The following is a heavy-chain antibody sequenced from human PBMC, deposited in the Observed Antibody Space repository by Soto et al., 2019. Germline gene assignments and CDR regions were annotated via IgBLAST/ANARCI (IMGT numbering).Heavy chain of an antibody. Sequence: ASVKVSCKASGYTFTSYGISWVRQAPGQGLEWMGWISAYNGNTNYAQKLQGRVTMTTDTSTSTAYMELRSLRSDDTAVYYCAIIYGDKYYYYMDVWGKGTTVTVSS. D-gene: IGHD4-17*01. CDR1: GYTFTSYG. CDR2: ISAYNGNT. J-gene: IGHJ6*03. V-gene: IGHV1-18*01. CDR3: AIIYGDKYYYYMDV.